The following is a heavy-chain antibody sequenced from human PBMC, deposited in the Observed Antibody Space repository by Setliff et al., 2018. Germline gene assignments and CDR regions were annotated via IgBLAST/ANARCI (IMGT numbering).Heavy chain of an antibody. J-gene: IGHJ4*02. CDR1: GFTFTNAW. CDR3: ARDLSYYDSSGYSPTDY. V-gene: IGHV3-48*01. CDR2: IRNDGATT. Sequence: GGSLRLSCAASGFTFTNAWMTWVRQAPGKGLEWLSNIRNDGATTSYADSAKGRFTISRDNVKNSLFLQMNSLRAEDTALYYCARDLSYYDSSGYSPTDYWGQGTLVTVSS. D-gene: IGHD3-22*01.